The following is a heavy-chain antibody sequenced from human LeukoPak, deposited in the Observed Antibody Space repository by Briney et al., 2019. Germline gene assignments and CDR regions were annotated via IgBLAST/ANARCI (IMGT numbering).Heavy chain of an antibody. CDR2: INPNSGGT. Sequence: ASVKVSCKASGYTFTGYYMHWVRQAPGQGLEWMGWINPNSGGTNYAQKFQGRVTITADESTSTAYMELSSLRSEDTAVYYCARGSPYQAFDYWGQGTLVTVSS. J-gene: IGHJ4*02. CDR3: ARGSPYQAFDY. CDR1: GYTFTGYY. V-gene: IGHV1-2*02. D-gene: IGHD2-2*01.